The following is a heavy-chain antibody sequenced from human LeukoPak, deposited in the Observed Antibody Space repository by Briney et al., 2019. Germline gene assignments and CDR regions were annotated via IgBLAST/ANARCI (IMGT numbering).Heavy chain of an antibody. V-gene: IGHV3-30*02. Sequence: GGSLRLSCAASGFTFSSYGMHWVRQAPGKGLEWVAFIRYEGSNKYYADSVKGRFTISRDNSKNTLYLQMNSLRAEDTAVYYCARILSSSHAFDIWGQGTMVTVSS. J-gene: IGHJ3*02. CDR2: IRYEGSNK. CDR3: ARILSSSHAFDI. CDR1: GFTFSSYG. D-gene: IGHD6-13*01.